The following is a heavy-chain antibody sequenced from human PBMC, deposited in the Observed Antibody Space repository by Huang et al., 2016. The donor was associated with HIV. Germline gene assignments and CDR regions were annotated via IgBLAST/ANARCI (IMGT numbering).Heavy chain of an antibody. V-gene: IGHV1-3*01. CDR2: INPGNGDT. D-gene: IGHD5-12*01. J-gene: IGHJ3*01. CDR3: AVLLSGPPEIVAGDAFDV. CDR1: GYTFTSYA. Sequence: QVQLVQSGAEVKKPGASVKVSCKASGYTFTSYAMHWVRQAPGQRLEGMGWINPGNGDTKYSQKFQGRVTITRDTSASTAYVELNSLRSEDTALYYCAVLLSGPPEIVAGDAFDVWGQGTMVTVSS.